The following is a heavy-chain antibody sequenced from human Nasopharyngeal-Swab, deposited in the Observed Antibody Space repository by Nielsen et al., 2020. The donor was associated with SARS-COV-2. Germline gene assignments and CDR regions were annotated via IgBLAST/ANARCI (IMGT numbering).Heavy chain of an antibody. J-gene: IGHJ4*02. CDR3: AKEQYAGSSVDY. CDR1: GFTFSSYW. D-gene: IGHD1-26*01. Sequence: GESLKISCAASGFTFSSYWMSWVRQAPGKGLEWVANIKQDGSEKYYVDSVKGRFTISRDNAKNSLYLQMNSLRAEDTAVYYCAKEQYAGSSVDYWGQGTLVTVSS. CDR2: IKQDGSEK. V-gene: IGHV3-7*01.